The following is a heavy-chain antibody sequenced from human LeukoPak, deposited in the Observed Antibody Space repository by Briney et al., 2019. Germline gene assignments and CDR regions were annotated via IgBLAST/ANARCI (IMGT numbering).Heavy chain of an antibody. CDR1: GFTFSSYS. Sequence: GGSLRLSCAASGFTFSSYSMNWVRQAPGKGLEWVSSISSSSSYIYYADSVKGRFTISRDNAKNSLYLQMNSPRAEDTAVYYCAKEGYNWTPAGYFDYWGQGTLATVSS. CDR2: ISSSSSYI. D-gene: IGHD1-20*01. J-gene: IGHJ4*02. V-gene: IGHV3-21*04. CDR3: AKEGYNWTPAGYFDY.